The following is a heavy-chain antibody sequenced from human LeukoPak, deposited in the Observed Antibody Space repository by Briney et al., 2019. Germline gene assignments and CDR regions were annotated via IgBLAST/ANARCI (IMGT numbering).Heavy chain of an antibody. Sequence: PSETLSLTCTVSGGSISSYYWSWIRQPAGKGLEWIERIYTSGSTNYNPSLKSRVTMSVDTSKNQFSLKLSSVTAADTAVYYCAKDIVVVPAAIEGEVWGDYYYGMDVWGQGTTVTVSS. J-gene: IGHJ6*02. V-gene: IGHV4-4*07. CDR3: AKDIVVVPAAIEGEVWGDYYYGMDV. CDR2: IYTSGST. D-gene: IGHD2-2*02. CDR1: GGSISSYY.